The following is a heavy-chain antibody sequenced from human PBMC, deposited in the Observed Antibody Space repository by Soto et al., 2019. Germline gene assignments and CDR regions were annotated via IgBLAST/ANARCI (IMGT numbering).Heavy chain of an antibody. V-gene: IGHV1-69*01. D-gene: IGHD5-12*01. Sequence: QVQLVQSGAEVKEPGSSVKVSCKASGGGNLRDYRTTWVRRAPGQGLEWMGGIIPKLGSANYAQNFQGRVTITADESTITVYMELRSLRSDDTAVYYCARGSDGYNFGAVYWGQGTPVTVSS. CDR3: ARGSDGYNFGAVY. CDR2: IIPKLGSA. J-gene: IGHJ4*02. CDR1: GGGNLRDYR.